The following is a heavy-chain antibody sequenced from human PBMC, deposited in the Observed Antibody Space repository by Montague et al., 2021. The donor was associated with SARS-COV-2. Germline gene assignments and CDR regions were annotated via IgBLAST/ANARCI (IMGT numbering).Heavy chain of an antibody. Sequence: SETLSLTCTVSGGSISSSNYYWGWVRQPPGRGLEWIGSISHRGDPYYNPSLKSRLTISVDTSQNQSSLKLSSVTAADTAVYYCAKPLATGNYYYWGQGTLVTVSS. CDR1: GGSISSSNYY. CDR2: ISHRGDP. D-gene: IGHD1-1*01. V-gene: IGHV4-39*01. J-gene: IGHJ4*02. CDR3: AKPLATGNYYY.